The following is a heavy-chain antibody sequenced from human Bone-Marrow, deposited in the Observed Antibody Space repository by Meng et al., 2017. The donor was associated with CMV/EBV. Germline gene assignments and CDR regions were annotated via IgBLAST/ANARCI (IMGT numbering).Heavy chain of an antibody. J-gene: IGHJ5*02. V-gene: IGHV1-8*03. CDR3: ARGIVPAAMEWFDP. Sequence: ASVKVSCKASGYTFTSYDINWVRQATGQGLEWMGWMNPNSGNTGYAQKFQGRVTITRNTSISTAYMELSSLRSEDTAVYYCARGIVPAAMEWFDPWGQGNLVNVDS. CDR1: GYTFTSYD. D-gene: IGHD2-2*01. CDR2: MNPNSGNT.